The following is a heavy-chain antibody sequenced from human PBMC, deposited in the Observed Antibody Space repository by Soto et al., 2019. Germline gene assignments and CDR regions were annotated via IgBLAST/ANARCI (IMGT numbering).Heavy chain of an antibody. CDR3: AKDRDRYYGSGSYQGNWYFDL. Sequence: EVQLLESGGGLVQPGGSLRLSCAASGFTFSSYAMTWVRQAPGKGLEWVSTISGRGGSTYYADSVRGRFTISRDNSKNTLDLQMSSLRAEDSAVYYCAKDRDRYYGSGSYQGNWYFDLWGRGTLVTVSS. CDR1: GFTFSSYA. V-gene: IGHV3-23*01. CDR2: ISGRGGST. J-gene: IGHJ2*01. D-gene: IGHD3-10*01.